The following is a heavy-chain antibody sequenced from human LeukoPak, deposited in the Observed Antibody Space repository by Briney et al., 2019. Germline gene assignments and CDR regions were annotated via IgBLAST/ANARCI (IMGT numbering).Heavy chain of an antibody. Sequence: EAGGSLRLSCAASGFPFTSYGMSWVRQAPGKGLEWVSTISGSGGSPYYADSVKGRFTTSRDNSKNTLYLQMNSLRAEDTAVYYCAKDQKAPLQPDDSGSYSRASDYWGQGTLVTVSS. CDR2: ISGSGGSP. CDR1: GFPFTSYG. D-gene: IGHD1-26*01. V-gene: IGHV3-23*01. CDR3: AKDQKAPLQPDDSGSYSRASDY. J-gene: IGHJ4*02.